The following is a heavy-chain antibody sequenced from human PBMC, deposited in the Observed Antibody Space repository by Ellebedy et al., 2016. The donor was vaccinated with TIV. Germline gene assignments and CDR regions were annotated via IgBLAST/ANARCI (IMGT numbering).Heavy chain of an antibody. Sequence: GESLKISCVVSGFTFSSYAMAWVRQAPGQGLDWVSALSFTGISTYYSDSVKGRFTISRDNSKDTLYLQLDRLRAEDTARYYCVKRIGMEGGYFDYWGQGTLVTVSS. J-gene: IGHJ4*02. V-gene: IGHV3-23*01. D-gene: IGHD5-24*01. CDR2: LSFTGIST. CDR1: GFTFSSYA. CDR3: VKRIGMEGGYFDY.